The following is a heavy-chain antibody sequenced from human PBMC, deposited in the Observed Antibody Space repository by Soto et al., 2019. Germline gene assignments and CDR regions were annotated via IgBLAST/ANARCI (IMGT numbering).Heavy chain of an antibody. CDR2: AYFSGGNT. Sequence: ETLSLTCSVSGDSMRGYHFYWGWIRQAPGKGLEWIGSAYFSGGNTYYSPSLKSRVSISVDTSKNEFSLRLTSLTAADTAVYFCAYGSSSAWIDYWGQGTPVTVSS. CDR3: AYGSSSAWIDY. CDR1: GDSMRGYHFY. V-gene: IGHV4-39*01. D-gene: IGHD6-25*01. J-gene: IGHJ4*02.